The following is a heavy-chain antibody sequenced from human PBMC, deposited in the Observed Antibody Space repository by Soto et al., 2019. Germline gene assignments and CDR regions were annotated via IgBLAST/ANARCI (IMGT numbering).Heavy chain of an antibody. CDR1: GFTFSDYY. V-gene: IGHV3-11*01. Sequence: LRLSCAASGFTFSDYYMSWIRQAPGKGLEWVSYISSSGSTIYYADSVKGRFTISRDNAKNSLYLQMNSLRAEDTAVYYCARDNSYDSSGYYYLNWFDPWGQGTLVTVSS. J-gene: IGHJ5*02. CDR3: ARDNSYDSSGYYYLNWFDP. D-gene: IGHD3-22*01. CDR2: ISSSGSTI.